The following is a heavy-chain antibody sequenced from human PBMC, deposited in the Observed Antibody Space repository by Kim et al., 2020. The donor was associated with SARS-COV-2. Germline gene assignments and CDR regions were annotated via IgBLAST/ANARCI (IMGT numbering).Heavy chain of an antibody. CDR2: IKSKTDGGTT. V-gene: IGHV3-15*01. J-gene: IGHJ6*02. CDR3: TTVPGYVYPYYYYYYGMDV. Sequence: GGSLRLSCEASGFTFSNAWMSWVRQAPGKGLEWVGRIKSKTDGGTTDYAAPVKGRFTISRDDSKNTLYLQMNSLKTEDTAVYYCTTVPGYVYPYYYYYYGMDVWGQGTTVTVSS. D-gene: IGHD5-12*01. CDR1: GFTFSNAW.